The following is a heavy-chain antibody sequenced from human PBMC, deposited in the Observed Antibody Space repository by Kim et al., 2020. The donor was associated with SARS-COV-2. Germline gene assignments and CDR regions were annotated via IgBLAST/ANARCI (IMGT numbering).Heavy chain of an antibody. CDR1: GGIFSTYA. Sequence: SVKVSCKASGGIFSTYAFTWVRQAPGQGLEWMGGVIPIYGRANFTLKSQKFQGRLRITADESTRTVYMELSRLSSEETAVYYCARGNLEGQYGMNIWGQGTTVTVSS. CDR3: ARGNLEGQYGMNI. J-gene: IGHJ6*02. CDR2: VIPIYGRA. V-gene: IGHV1-69*13. D-gene: IGHD1-1*01.